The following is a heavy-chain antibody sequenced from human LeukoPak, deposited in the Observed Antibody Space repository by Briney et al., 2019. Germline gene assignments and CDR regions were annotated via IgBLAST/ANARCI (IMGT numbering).Heavy chain of an antibody. J-gene: IGHJ4*02. Sequence: ASVKVSCKASGYTFTSYYLHCVRQAPGQGLEWMGIINPSGGNTNYAQKFQDRVTMTRDTSTSTVYMQQSSLRSEDTAVYYCARDEMDSLDYWGQGTLVTVSS. D-gene: IGHD5-24*01. CDR3: ARDEMDSLDY. CDR1: GYTFTSYY. V-gene: IGHV1-46*01. CDR2: INPSGGNT.